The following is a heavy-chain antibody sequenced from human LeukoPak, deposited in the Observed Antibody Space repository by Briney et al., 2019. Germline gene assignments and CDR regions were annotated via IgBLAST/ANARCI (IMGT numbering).Heavy chain of an antibody. CDR3: VVWFGLFDP. V-gene: IGHV3-30*03. J-gene: IGHJ5*02. CDR2: ISYDGSNK. D-gene: IGHD3-10*01. Sequence: PGGSLRLSCAASGFTFSSYGMHWVRQALGKGLEWVAVISYDGSNKYYVDSVKGRFTISRDNSKNTLYLQMNSLRAEDTAVYYCVVWFGLFDPWGQGTLVTVSS. CDR1: GFTFSSYG.